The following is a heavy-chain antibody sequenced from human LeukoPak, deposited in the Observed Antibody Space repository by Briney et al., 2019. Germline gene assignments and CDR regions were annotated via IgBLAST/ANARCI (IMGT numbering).Heavy chain of an antibody. V-gene: IGHV3-30-3*01. CDR1: GFTFNTYI. D-gene: IGHD6-6*01. J-gene: IGHJ1*01. CDR3: AKVEYSSNIPQH. CDR2: ISYDGTSQ. Sequence: GGSLRLSCAASGFTFNTYITHWVRQAPGKGLEWVAAISYDGTSQYYADSVKGRFTISRDNSKNTLYLQMNSLRAEDMAVYYCAKVEYSSNIPQHWGQGTLVTVSS.